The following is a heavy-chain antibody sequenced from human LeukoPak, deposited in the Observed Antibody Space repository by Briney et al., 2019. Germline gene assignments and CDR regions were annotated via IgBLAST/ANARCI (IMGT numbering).Heavy chain of an antibody. CDR1: GFTFSSYS. D-gene: IGHD6-13*01. CDR2: ICSRSNYI. J-gene: IGHJ4*02. CDR3: ARDLDRLGAAAGFDY. Sequence: GGSLRLSCAASGFTFSSYSMNGVREAPGKGLEGVSSICSRSNYIYYADSVKGRFTSSRDNAKHSLYMQMNSLRAEDTAVYYCARDLDRLGAAAGFDYWGQGTLVTVSS. V-gene: IGHV3-21*01.